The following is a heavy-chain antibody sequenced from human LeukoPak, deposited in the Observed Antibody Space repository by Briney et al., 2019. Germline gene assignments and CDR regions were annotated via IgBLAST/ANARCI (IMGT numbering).Heavy chain of an antibody. D-gene: IGHD2-8*01. J-gene: IGHJ2*01. CDR2: ISGSGGST. CDR1: GFTFSSYA. CDR3: AKDSPKGCTNGVCYNPLDWYFDL. V-gene: IGHV3-23*01. Sequence: PGGSLRLSCAASGFTFSSYAMSWVRQAPGKGLKWVSAISGSGGSTYYADSVKGRFTISRDNSKNTLYLQMNSLRAEDTAVYYCAKDSPKGCTNGVCYNPLDWYFDLWGRGTLVTVSS.